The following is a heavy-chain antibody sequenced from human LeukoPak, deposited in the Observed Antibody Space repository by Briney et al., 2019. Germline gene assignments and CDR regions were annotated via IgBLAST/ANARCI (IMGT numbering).Heavy chain of an antibody. CDR1: GGSISSSSYY. V-gene: IGHV4-39*07. Sequence: SETLSLTCTVSGGSISSSSYYWGWIRQPPGKGLEWIGSIYYSGSTYYNPSLKSRVTISVDTSKNQFSLKLSSVTAADTAVYYCAARGYIVVVPAAKGGGPDNYYYYMDVWGKGTTVTISS. J-gene: IGHJ6*03. CDR3: AARGYIVVVPAAKGGGPDNYYYYMDV. D-gene: IGHD2-2*01. CDR2: IYYSGST.